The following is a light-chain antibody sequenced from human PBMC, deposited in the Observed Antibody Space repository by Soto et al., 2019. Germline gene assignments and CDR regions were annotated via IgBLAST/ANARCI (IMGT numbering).Light chain of an antibody. J-gene: IGKJ2*01. Sequence: DIQMTQSPSTVSASVGDGVTITCRASQSISTWLAWYQQKPGKAPNLLIYDASTLESGGPSGFSGSGSGTEFTLTIISLQPDDSATYYCQQYNSYPYTFGQGTKLEIK. CDR2: DAS. CDR1: QSISTW. CDR3: QQYNSYPYT. V-gene: IGKV1-5*01.